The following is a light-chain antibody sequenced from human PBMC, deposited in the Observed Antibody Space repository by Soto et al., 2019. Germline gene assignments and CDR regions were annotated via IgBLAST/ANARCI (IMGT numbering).Light chain of an antibody. CDR2: EGT. Sequence: QSVLTQPASVSGSPGQSITISCTGTSDDVGHYNYVSWYQQHPGKAPKLMIYEGTKRPSGISNRFSGSKSGNTASLTISGLQAEDEADYYCCSHAGGSVSGVFGGGTKLTVL. V-gene: IGLV2-23*01. J-gene: IGLJ3*02. CDR3: CSHAGGSVSGV. CDR1: SDDVGHYNY.